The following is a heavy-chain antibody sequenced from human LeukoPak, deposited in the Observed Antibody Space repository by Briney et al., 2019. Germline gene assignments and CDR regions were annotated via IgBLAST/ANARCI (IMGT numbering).Heavy chain of an antibody. CDR1: EFTFSSYA. Sequence: GGSLRLSCVASEFTFSSYAMHWVRQAPGKGLEYVSAISSNGRSTYYANSVKGRFTIFRDNSKNTLYLQMGSLRAEDMAVYYCARGNGGEGSYYYYMDVWGKGTTVTVSS. J-gene: IGHJ6*03. CDR3: ARGNGGEGSYYYYMDV. V-gene: IGHV3-64*01. CDR2: ISSNGRST. D-gene: IGHD3-10*01.